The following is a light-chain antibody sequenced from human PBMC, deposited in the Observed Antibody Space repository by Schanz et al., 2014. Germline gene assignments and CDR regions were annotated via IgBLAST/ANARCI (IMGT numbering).Light chain of an antibody. CDR1: QSVSSNY. CDR2: GAS. Sequence: EIVLTQSPGTLSLSPGERATLSCRASQSVSSNYLAWYQQKAGQAPRLLIYGASNRAAGIPDRFSGSGSGTDFTLTISRLEPEDFAVYYCQHYGAFGQGTKVEIK. CDR3: QHYGA. J-gene: IGKJ1*01. V-gene: IGKV3-20*01.